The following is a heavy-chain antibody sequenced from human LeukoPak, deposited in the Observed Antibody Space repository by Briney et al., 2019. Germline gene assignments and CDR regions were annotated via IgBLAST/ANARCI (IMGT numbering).Heavy chain of an antibody. V-gene: IGHV5-51*01. J-gene: IGHJ4*02. CDR3: ARPRRSLGELSFDY. Sequence: GESLQISCKGSGYSFTSYWIGWVRQLPGKGLEWMGIIYPGDSDTRYSPSFQGQVTISADKSISTAYLQWSSLKASDTAMYYCARPRRSLGELSFDYWGQGTLVTVSS. CDR2: IYPGDSDT. CDR1: GYSFTSYW. D-gene: IGHD3-16*02.